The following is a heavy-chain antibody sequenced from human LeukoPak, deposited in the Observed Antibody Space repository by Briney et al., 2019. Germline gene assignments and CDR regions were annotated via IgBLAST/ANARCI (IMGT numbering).Heavy chain of an antibody. CDR2: ISADNGNT. D-gene: IGHD4-23*01. V-gene: IGHV1-18*01. Sequence: ASVKVSCKASGYIFTSYGITWVRQAPGQGLEWMGWISADNGNTNYAQKLQGRVTMTTDTSTSTAYMELRSLRSDDTAVYYCARGSYGGNVIDYWGQGTLVTVSS. CDR1: GYIFTSYG. J-gene: IGHJ4*02. CDR3: ARGSYGGNVIDY.